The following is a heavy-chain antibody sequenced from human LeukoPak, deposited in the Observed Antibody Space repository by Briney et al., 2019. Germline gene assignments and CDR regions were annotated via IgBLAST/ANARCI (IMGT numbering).Heavy chain of an antibody. CDR3: ARGGSSWPRTYYYYYGMDV. CDR1: GYTFTGYY. CDR2: INPNSGGT. J-gene: IGHJ6*04. V-gene: IGHV1-2*04. D-gene: IGHD6-13*01. Sequence: ASVKVSCKASGYTFTGYYMHWVRQAPGQGLEWMGWINPNSGGTNYAQKFQGWVTMTRDTSISTAYMELSRLRSDDTAVYYCARGGSSWPRTYYYYYGMDVWDKGTTVTVSS.